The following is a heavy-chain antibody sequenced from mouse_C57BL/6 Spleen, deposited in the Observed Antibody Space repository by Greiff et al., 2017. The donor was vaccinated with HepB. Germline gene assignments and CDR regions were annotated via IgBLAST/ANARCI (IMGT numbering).Heavy chain of an antibody. CDR1: GYTFTSYW. CDR2: IDPSDSYT. CDR3: ARSVVAPYYFDY. Sequence: QVQLKQPGAELVMPGASVKLSCKASGYTFTSYWMHWVKQRPGQGLEWIGEIDPSDSYTNYNQKFKGKSTLTVDKSSSTAYMQLSSLTSEDSAVYYCARSVVAPYYFDYWGQGTTLTVSS. V-gene: IGHV1-69*01. D-gene: IGHD1-1*01. J-gene: IGHJ2*01.